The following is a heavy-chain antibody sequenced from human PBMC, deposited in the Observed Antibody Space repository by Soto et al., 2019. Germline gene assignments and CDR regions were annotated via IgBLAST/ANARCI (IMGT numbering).Heavy chain of an antibody. CDR3: AAAYF. CDR2: IVVGSDNT. V-gene: IGHV1-58*01. Sequence: QMQLVQSGPEVKKTGTSVKVSCKASGFTFTRSVVQWVRQARGQRLEWIGWIVVGSDNTKYAQEFQERVNIPSDISTSTAYMEMSILRSEDTAVYYCAAAYF. CDR1: GFTFTRSV. J-gene: IGHJ2*01.